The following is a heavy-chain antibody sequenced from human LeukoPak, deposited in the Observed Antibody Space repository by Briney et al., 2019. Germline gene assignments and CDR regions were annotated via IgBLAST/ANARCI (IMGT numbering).Heavy chain of an antibody. CDR1: GGTFSSYA. CDR2: IIPILGIA. V-gene: IGHV1-69*04. D-gene: IGHD3-3*01. CDR3: ASVLRFLEWLLY. Sequence: SVKVSCKASGGTFSSYAISWVRQAPGQGLEWMGRIIPILGIANYAQKFQGRVTITADKSTSTAYMELSSLRSEDTAVYYCASVLRFLEWLLYRGQGTLVTVSS. J-gene: IGHJ4*02.